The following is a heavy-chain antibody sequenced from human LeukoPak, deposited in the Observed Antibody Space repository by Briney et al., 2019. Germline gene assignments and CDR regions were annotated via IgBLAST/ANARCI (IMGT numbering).Heavy chain of an antibody. J-gene: IGHJ6*03. CDR3: ARGSYVKWVYYYYYYMDV. CDR2: IYTSGST. Sequence: SETLSLTCTVSGGSISSGSYYWSWIRQPAGTGLEWIGRIYTSGSTNYNPSLKSRVTISVDTSKNQFSLKLSSVTAADTAVYYCARGSYVKWVYYYYYYMDVWGKGTTVTISS. V-gene: IGHV4-61*02. D-gene: IGHD1-26*01. CDR1: GGSISSGSYY.